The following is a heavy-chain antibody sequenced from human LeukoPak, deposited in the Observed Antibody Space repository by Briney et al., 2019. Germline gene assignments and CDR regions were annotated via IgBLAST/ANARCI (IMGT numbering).Heavy chain of an antibody. CDR3: ARGLRSGDY. CDR1: GGSFSGYY. Sequence: PSETLSLTCAVYGGSFSGYYWSWIRQPPGKGLEWIGEINHSGSTNYNPSLKSRVTISVDTSKNQFSLKLSSVTAADTAVCYCARGLRSGDYWGQGTLVTVSS. J-gene: IGHJ4*02. V-gene: IGHV4-34*01. CDR2: INHSGST.